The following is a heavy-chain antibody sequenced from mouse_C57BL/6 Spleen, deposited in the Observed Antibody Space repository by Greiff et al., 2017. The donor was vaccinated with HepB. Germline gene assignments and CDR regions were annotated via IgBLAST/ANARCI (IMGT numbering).Heavy chain of an antibody. CDR3: ARRDYYSNYGYFDV. D-gene: IGHD2-5*01. J-gene: IGHJ1*03. V-gene: IGHV1-64*01. CDR1: GYTFTSYW. Sequence: QVHVKQSGAELVKPGASVKLSCKASGYTFTSYWMHWVKQRPGQGLEWIGMIHPNSGSTNYNEKFKSKATLTVDKSSSTAYMQLSSLTSEDSAVYYCARRDYYSNYGYFDVWGTGTTVTVSS. CDR2: IHPNSGST.